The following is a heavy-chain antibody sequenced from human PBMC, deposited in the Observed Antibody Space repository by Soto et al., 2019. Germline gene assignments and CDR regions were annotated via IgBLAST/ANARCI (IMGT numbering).Heavy chain of an antibody. CDR2: INHSGST. D-gene: IGHD3-10*01. V-gene: IGHV4-34*01. CDR3: ARASGSRTGGGHNYFDY. J-gene: IGHJ4*02. Sequence: SETLSLTCAVYGGSFSGYYWSWIRQPPGKGLEWIGEINHSGSTNYNPSLKSRVTISVDTSKNQFSLKLSSVTAADTAVYYWARASGSRTGGGHNYFDYWGQGTRVTVSS. CDR1: GGSFSGYY.